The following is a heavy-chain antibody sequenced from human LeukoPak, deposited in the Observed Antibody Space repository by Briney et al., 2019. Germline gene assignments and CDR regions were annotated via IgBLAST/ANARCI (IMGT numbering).Heavy chain of an antibody. CDR2: MYYSGST. Sequence: SETLSLTCTVSGGSISSSSYYWGWIRQPPGKGLEWTGSMYYSGSTSYNPSLKSRVTISVDTSRNQFSLKLISMTAADTAVYYCTRHLDTVTDWGQGTLVTVSS. CDR3: TRHLDTVTD. V-gene: IGHV4-39*01. J-gene: IGHJ4*02. D-gene: IGHD4-17*01. CDR1: GGSISSSSYY.